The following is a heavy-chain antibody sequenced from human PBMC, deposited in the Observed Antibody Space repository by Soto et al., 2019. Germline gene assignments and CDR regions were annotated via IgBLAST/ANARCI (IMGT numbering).Heavy chain of an antibody. V-gene: IGHV4-34*01. J-gene: IGHJ5*02. CDR2: INHSGST. D-gene: IGHD3-3*01. Sequence: SETLSLTCAVYGGSFSGYYCSWIRQPPGKGLEWIGEINHSGSTNYNPSLKSRVTISVDTSKNQFSLKLSSVTAADTAVYYCARISHPFTYYDFWSGPGWFDPWGQGTLVTVSS. CDR1: GGSFSGYY. CDR3: ARISHPFTYYDFWSGPGWFDP.